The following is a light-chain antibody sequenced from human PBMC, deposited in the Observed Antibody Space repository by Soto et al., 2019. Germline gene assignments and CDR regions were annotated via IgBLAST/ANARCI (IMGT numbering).Light chain of an antibody. Sequence: EIVMTQSPATLSVSPGERATLSCRASQSVSSNLAWHQQKPGQAPRLLIYGASTRATGIPARFSGSGSGTDFTLTISRLEPEDFSVFYCQQYGTSEIIFGQGTRLEIK. V-gene: IGKV3-15*01. CDR2: GAS. CDR1: QSVSSN. J-gene: IGKJ5*01. CDR3: QQYGTSEII.